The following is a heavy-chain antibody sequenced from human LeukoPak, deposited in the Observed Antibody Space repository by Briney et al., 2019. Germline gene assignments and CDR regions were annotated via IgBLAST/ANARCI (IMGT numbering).Heavy chain of an antibody. V-gene: IGHV3-53*01. Sequence: GGSLRLSCAASGFTVNNNYINWVRQAPGKGLEWVSVIYSGGSTNYADSVKGRFTISGDNSKNTLYLQMNSLRAEDTAMYYCIYGYTLDFWGQGTLVTVSS. D-gene: IGHD5-18*01. CDR1: GFTVNNNY. CDR2: IYSGGST. J-gene: IGHJ4*02. CDR3: IYGYTLDF.